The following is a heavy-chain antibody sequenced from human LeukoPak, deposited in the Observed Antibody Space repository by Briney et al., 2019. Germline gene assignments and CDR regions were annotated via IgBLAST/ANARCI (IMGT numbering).Heavy chain of an antibody. J-gene: IGHJ5*02. D-gene: IGHD3-22*01. CDR1: GFTFSSYA. V-gene: IGHV3-23*01. CDR2: ISGSGGST. CDR3: AKDPTTYYDSSGYGRYNWFDP. Sequence: GGSLRLSCAASGFTFSSYAMSWARQAPGKGLEWVSAISGSGGSTYYADSVKGRFTISRDNSKNTQYLQMNSLRAEDTAVYYCAKDPTTYYDSSGYGRYNWFDPWGQGTLVTVSS.